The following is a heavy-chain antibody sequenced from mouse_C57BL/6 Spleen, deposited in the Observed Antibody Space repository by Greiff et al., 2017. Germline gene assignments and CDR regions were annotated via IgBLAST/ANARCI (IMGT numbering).Heavy chain of an antibody. V-gene: IGHV14-3*01. Sequence: EVKLQESVAELVRPGASVKLSCTASGFNIKNTYMHWVKQRPEQGLEWIGRIDPANGNTKYAPKFQGKATITADTSSNTAYLQLSSLTSEDTAIYYCARGGFDYYGRYGDFDVWGTGTTVTVSS. D-gene: IGHD1-1*01. CDR1: GFNIKNTY. CDR2: IDPANGNT. CDR3: ARGGFDYYGRYGDFDV. J-gene: IGHJ1*03.